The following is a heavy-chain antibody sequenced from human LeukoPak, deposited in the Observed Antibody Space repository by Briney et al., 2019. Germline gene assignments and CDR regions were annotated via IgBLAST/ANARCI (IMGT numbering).Heavy chain of an antibody. CDR2: IYYSGST. CDR3: ARLPSSGYYYLDY. CDR1: GGSISSGGYY. V-gene: IGHV4-31*03. Sequence: SESLSLTCTVSGGSISSGGYYWSWIRPHPGKGLAWIGYIYYSGSTYYNPSLNSRVTISVDTSKNQFSLKLSSVTAADTAVYYCARLPSSGYYYLDYWGQGTLVTVSS. D-gene: IGHD3-3*01. J-gene: IGHJ4*02.